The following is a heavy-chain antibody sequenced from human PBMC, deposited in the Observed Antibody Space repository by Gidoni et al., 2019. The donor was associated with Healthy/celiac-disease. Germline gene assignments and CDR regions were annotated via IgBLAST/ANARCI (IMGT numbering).Heavy chain of an antibody. CDR3: ARDREGSYYGGDAFDI. CDR2: IYTSGST. V-gene: IGHV4-4*07. D-gene: IGHD1-26*01. CDR1: GGSISSYY. J-gene: IGHJ3*02. Sequence: QVQLQESGPGLVTPSETLSLTCTVPGGSISSYYWSWIRQPAGKGLEWIGRIYTSGSTNYNPSLNRRVTMSVDTSNNQFSLKLSSVTAADTAVYYCARDREGSYYGGDAFDIWGQGTMVTVSS.